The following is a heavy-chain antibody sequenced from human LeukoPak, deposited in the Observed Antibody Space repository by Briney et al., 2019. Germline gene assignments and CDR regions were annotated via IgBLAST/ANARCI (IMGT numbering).Heavy chain of an antibody. J-gene: IGHJ4*02. Sequence: ASVKVSCKASGYTFTGYYMHWVRQAPGQGLEWMGWMNPNSGNTGYAQKFQGRVTMTRNTSISTAYMELSSLRSEDTAVYYCAREKGGGSSYYFDYWGQGTLVTVSS. CDR1: GYTFTGYY. D-gene: IGHD2-15*01. CDR2: MNPNSGNT. V-gene: IGHV1-8*02. CDR3: AREKGGGSSYYFDY.